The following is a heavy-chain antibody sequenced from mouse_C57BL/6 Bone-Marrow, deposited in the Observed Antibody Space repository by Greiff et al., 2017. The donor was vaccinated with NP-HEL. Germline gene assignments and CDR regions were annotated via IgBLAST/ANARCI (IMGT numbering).Heavy chain of an antibody. J-gene: IGHJ2*01. CDR3: TTLYGSSYDYFDY. Sequence: VQLKQSGAELVRPGASVKLSCTASGFTIKDAYMHWVKQRPEQGLEWIGWIDPENGDTEYASKFRGKATITADTSSNTAYLQLSSLTSEDTAVYYCTTLYGSSYDYFDYWGQGTTLTVSS. CDR2: IDPENGDT. V-gene: IGHV14-4*01. D-gene: IGHD1-1*01. CDR1: GFTIKDAY.